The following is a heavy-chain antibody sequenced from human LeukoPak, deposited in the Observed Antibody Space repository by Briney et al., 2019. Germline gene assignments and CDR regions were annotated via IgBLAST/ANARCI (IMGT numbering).Heavy chain of an antibody. Sequence: GGSLTLSCAASGFTFSRYWMHWVRQAPGKGLVWVSRINSDGSSTSYADSVKGRFTISRDNAKNTLYLQMNSLRAEDTAVYYCARGYRAGSGYFDWLYYMDVWGKGTTVTVSS. D-gene: IGHD3-9*01. CDR2: INSDGSST. V-gene: IGHV3-74*01. J-gene: IGHJ6*03. CDR1: GFTFSRYW. CDR3: ARGYRAGSGYFDWLYYMDV.